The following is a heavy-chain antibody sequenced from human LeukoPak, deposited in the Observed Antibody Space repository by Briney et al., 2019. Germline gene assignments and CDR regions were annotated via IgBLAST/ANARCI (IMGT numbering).Heavy chain of an antibody. J-gene: IGHJ5*02. CDR3: ARDLGVVVAATPSRNNWFDP. Sequence: GASVKVSCKTSGYTFTIYGISWVRQAPGQGLEWMGWINPNSGGTNYAQKFQGRVTMTRDTSISTAYMGLSRLRSDDTAVYYCARDLGVVVAATPSRNNWFDPWGQGTLVTVSS. V-gene: IGHV1-2*02. CDR2: INPNSGGT. D-gene: IGHD2-15*01. CDR1: GYTFTIYG.